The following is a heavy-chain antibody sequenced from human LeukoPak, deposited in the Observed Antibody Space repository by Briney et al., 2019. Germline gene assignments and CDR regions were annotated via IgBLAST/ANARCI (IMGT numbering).Heavy chain of an antibody. Sequence: PSETLSLTCTVSGGSISSSSYYWGWIRQPPGKGLEWIGSIYYSGSTYYNPSLKSRVTISVDTSKNQFSLKLSSVTAADTAVYYCARATDYYGSGSCESCIDYWGQGTLVTVSS. CDR1: GGSISSSSYY. D-gene: IGHD3-10*01. J-gene: IGHJ4*02. CDR2: IYYSGST. V-gene: IGHV4-39*01. CDR3: ARATDYYGSGSCESCIDY.